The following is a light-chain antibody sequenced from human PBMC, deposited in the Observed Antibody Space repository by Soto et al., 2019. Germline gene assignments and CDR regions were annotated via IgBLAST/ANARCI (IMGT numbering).Light chain of an antibody. V-gene: IGLV2-8*01. Sequence: QSALTQPPSASGSPGQSVTISCTGTSSDVGGYNYVSWYQQHPGKAPKLMIYEVSKRPSGVPDRFSGSKSGNTASLTVSGLQAEDEADYYCSSYAGSNLVVFGGGTLLTVL. CDR1: SSDVGGYNY. J-gene: IGLJ2*01. CDR3: SSYAGSNLVV. CDR2: EVS.